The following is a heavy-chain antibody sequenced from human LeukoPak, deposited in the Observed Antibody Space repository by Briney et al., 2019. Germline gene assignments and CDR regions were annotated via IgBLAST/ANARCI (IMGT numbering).Heavy chain of an antibody. CDR1: GYTFTGYY. V-gene: IGHV7-4-1*02. J-gene: IGHJ4*02. CDR3: ARDVPMVRGVIGY. Sequence: GASVKVSCKASGYTFTGYYIHWVRQAPGQGLEWMGWINTNTGNPTYAQGFTGRFVFSLDTSVSTAYLQISSLKAEDTAVYYCARDVPMVRGVIGYWGQGTLVTVSS. D-gene: IGHD3-10*01. CDR2: INTNTGNP.